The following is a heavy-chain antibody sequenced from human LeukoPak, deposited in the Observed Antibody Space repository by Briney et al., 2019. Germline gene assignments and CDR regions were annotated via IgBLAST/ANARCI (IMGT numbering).Heavy chain of an antibody. J-gene: IGHJ5*02. Sequence: GGSLRLSCAASGFTFSSYSMNWVRQAPGKGLEWVSSISSSSSYIYYADSMKGRFTISRDNAKHSLYLQLNSLRAEDTAVYYCARGSVSYSSSWLNWFDPWGQGTLVTVSS. CDR2: ISSSSSYI. CDR3: ARGSVSYSSSWLNWFDP. CDR1: GFTFSSYS. D-gene: IGHD6-13*01. V-gene: IGHV3-21*01.